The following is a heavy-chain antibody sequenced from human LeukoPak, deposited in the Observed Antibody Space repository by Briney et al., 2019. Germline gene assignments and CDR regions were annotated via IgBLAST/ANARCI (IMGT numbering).Heavy chain of an antibody. Sequence: PGRSLRLSCAASGFTFDDYAMHWGRQAPGKGLEWVSGISWNSGSIGYAASVKGRFTISRDNAKNSLYLQMNSLRAEDTALYYCAKDLSSSWYSGFDYWGQGTLVTVSS. D-gene: IGHD6-13*01. CDR1: GFTFDDYA. J-gene: IGHJ4*02. CDR2: ISWNSGSI. V-gene: IGHV3-9*01. CDR3: AKDLSSSWYSGFDY.